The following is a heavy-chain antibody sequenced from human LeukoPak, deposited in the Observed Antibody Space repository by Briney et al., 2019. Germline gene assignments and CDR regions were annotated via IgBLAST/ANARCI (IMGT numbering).Heavy chain of an antibody. CDR3: AGDHCSGGSCYQGNFDY. D-gene: IGHD2-15*01. V-gene: IGHV3-30-3*01. J-gene: IGHJ4*02. CDR1: GFTFSNYA. CDR2: ISYDGSNK. Sequence: GRSLRLSCAASGFTFSNYAMHWVRQAPGKGLEWVAVISYDGSNKYYADSVKGRFTISRDNSKNTLYLQMNSLRAEDTAVYYCAGDHCSGGSCYQGNFDYWGQGTLVTVSS.